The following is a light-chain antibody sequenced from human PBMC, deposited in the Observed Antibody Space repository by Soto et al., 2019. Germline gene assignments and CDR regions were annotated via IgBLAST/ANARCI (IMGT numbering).Light chain of an antibody. CDR1: SSDVGGYNY. CDR3: SSYTSSSTLV. V-gene: IGLV2-14*01. J-gene: IGLJ2*01. CDR2: AVS. Sequence: QSALTQPASVSGSPGQSITISCTGTSSDVGGYNYGSWYQQHPGKAPKLMIYAVSNRPSGVSNRFSGSKSGNTASLTISGLQAEDESDYYCSSYTSSSTLVFGGGTKLTVL.